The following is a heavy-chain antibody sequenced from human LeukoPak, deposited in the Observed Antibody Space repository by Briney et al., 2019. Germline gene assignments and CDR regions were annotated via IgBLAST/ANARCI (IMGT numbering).Heavy chain of an antibody. V-gene: IGHV3-48*01. CDR2: ISSSSTI. CDR3: AKDLRWLGSGYYYYGMDV. J-gene: IGHJ6*02. CDR1: GFTFSSYS. Sequence: GGSLRLSCAASGFTFSSYSMNWVRQAPGKGLEWVSYISSSSTIYYADSVKGRFTISRDNSKNTLYLQMNSLRAEDTAVYYCAKDLRWLGSGYYYYGMDVWGQGTTVTVSS. D-gene: IGHD6-19*01.